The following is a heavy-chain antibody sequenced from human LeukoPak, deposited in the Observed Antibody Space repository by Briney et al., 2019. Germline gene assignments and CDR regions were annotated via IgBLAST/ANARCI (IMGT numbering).Heavy chain of an antibody. J-gene: IGHJ2*01. CDR2: INHSGST. V-gene: IGHV4-34*01. CDR3: ARLMDTAMVPWYFDL. D-gene: IGHD5-18*01. Sequence: SETLSLTCAVYGGSFSGYYWSWIRQPPGKGLEWIGEINHSGSTNYNPSLKSRVTISVDTSKNQFSPKLSSGTAAEPAVYSCARLMDTAMVPWYFDLWGRGTLVTVSS. CDR1: GGSFSGYY.